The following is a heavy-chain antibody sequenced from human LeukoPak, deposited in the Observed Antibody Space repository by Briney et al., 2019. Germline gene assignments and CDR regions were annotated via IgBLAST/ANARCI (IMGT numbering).Heavy chain of an antibody. CDR3: ARDRSVTVDTHLNWFDP. V-gene: IGHV1-18*01. CDR2: ISAYNGNT. Sequence: ASVKVSCKASGYTFTSYGISWVRQAPGQGLEWMGWISAYNGNTNYAQKLQGRVTMTTDTYTSTAYMELRSLRSDDTAVYYCARDRSVTVDTHLNWFDPWGQGTLVTVSS. D-gene: IGHD4-11*01. J-gene: IGHJ5*02. CDR1: GYTFTSYG.